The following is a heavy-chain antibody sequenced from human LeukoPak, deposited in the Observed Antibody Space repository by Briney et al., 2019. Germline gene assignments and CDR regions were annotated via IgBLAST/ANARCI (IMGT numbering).Heavy chain of an antibody. CDR3: ATGPRDSRDAFDI. J-gene: IGHJ3*02. CDR2: FDPEDGET. V-gene: IGHV1-24*01. CDR1: GYTLTELS. Sequence: ASVKVSCKVSGYTLTELSMHWVRQAPGKGLEWMGGFDPEDGETIYAQKFQGRVTMTEDTSTDTAYMELSSLRSEDTAVYCCATGPRDSRDAFDIWGQGTMVTVSS. D-gene: IGHD3/OR15-3a*01.